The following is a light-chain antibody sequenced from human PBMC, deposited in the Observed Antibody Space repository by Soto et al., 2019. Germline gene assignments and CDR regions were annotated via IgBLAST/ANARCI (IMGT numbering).Light chain of an antibody. Sequence: EIVMTQSPATLHVSPGERVTLSCRARQSVGSNLAWYQQTPGQAPRVLIYGASTTATGIPDRFSGSGSGKDFTLTISGLEPEDSAVFYCQQYASPPTFGQGTKVDI. CDR2: GAS. V-gene: IGKV3-20*01. CDR1: QSVGSN. J-gene: IGKJ1*01. CDR3: QQYASPPT.